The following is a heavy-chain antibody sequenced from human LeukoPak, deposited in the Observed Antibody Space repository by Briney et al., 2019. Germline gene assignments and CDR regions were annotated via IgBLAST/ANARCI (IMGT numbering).Heavy chain of an antibody. J-gene: IGHJ5*02. V-gene: IGHV4-34*01. Sequence: SETLSLTCAVYGGSFSGYYWSWIRQPPGKGLEWIGEINHSGSTNYNPSLKSRVTISVDTSKNQFSLKLSSVTAADTAVYYCAKHIYGSGSYWFDPWGQGTLVTVSS. CDR3: AKHIYGSGSYWFDP. CDR2: INHSGST. CDR1: GGSFSGYY. D-gene: IGHD3-10*01.